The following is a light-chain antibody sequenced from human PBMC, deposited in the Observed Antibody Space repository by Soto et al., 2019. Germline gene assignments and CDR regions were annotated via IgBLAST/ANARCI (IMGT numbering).Light chain of an antibody. V-gene: IGLV3-1*01. Sequence: SYELTQPPSVSVSPGQTASITCSGDKLGDRNTFWYQKKPGQSPVLVIYQDFKRPSGIPERFSGSNSGNTATLTISGTQAMDEADYYCQAWDSSTVVFGGGTQLTVL. CDR3: QAWDSSTVV. J-gene: IGLJ2*01. CDR2: QDF. CDR1: KLGDRN.